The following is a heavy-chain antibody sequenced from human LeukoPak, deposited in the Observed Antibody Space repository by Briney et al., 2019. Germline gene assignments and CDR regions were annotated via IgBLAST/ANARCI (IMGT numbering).Heavy chain of an antibody. CDR2: INPNSGGT. J-gene: IGHJ4*02. CDR3: ARAYFGSWFVYDLFDY. D-gene: IGHD3/OR15-3a*01. V-gene: IGHV1-2*02. Sequence: GASVKVSCKASGYTFTSYYMHWVRQAPGQGLEWMGWINPNSGGTNFAQKFQGRVTMTRDTPISTAYMELSWLKSDDTAVYYCARAYFGSWFVYDLFDYWGQGTLVTVSS. CDR1: GYTFTSYY.